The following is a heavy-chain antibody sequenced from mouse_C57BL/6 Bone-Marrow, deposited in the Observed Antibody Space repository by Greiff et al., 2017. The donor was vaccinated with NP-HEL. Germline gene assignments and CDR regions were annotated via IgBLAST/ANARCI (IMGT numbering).Heavy chain of an antibody. V-gene: IGHV1-81*01. CDR3: ARGYYGSSPPWFAY. J-gene: IGHJ3*01. Sequence: VKLQESGAELARPGASVKLSCKASGYTFTSSGISWVKQRTGQGLEWIGEIYPRSGNTYYNEKFKGKATLTADKSSSTAYMELRSLTSEDSAVYFCARGYYGSSPPWFAYWGQGTLVTVSA. CDR1: GYTFTSSG. D-gene: IGHD1-1*01. CDR2: IYPRSGNT.